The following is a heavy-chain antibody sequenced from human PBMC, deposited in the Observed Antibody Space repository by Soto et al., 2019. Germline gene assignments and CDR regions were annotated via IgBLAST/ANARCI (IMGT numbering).Heavy chain of an antibody. V-gene: IGHV1-3*01. Sequence: ASVKVSCKASGYIFSYYAIHWVRQAPGQRLEWMGWINAGNGDTKYSQKFQGRVTITRDTSASTAYMELSSLRSEDTAVYYCARAPRSQGYYYYYGMDVWGQGTTVTVSS. J-gene: IGHJ6*02. CDR2: INAGNGDT. CDR3: ARAPRSQGYYYYYGMDV. CDR1: GYIFSYYA.